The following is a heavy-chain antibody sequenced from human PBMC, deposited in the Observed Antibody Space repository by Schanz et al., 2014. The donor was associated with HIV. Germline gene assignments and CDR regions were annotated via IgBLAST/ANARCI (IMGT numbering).Heavy chain of an antibody. Sequence: EVQLLESGGGLVQPGGSLRLSCAASGFTLSSYTMTWVRQAPGKGLEWVSSISTSGYIYYADSVKGRFTISRDNSKNTLYLQMNSLRAEDTAVYYCASTEYPYTTSSDYYYGMDVWGQGTTVTVSS. CDR2: ISTSGYI. CDR1: GFTLSSYT. D-gene: IGHD6-6*01. J-gene: IGHJ6*02. CDR3: ASTEYPYTTSSDYYYGMDV. V-gene: IGHV3-23*01.